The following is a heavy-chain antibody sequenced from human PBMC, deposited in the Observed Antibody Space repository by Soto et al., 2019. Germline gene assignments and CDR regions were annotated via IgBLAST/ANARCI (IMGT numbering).Heavy chain of an antibody. CDR1: GFTFSSYA. D-gene: IGHD2-15*01. CDR2: ISYDGSNK. CDR3: AKSRSYDYYYGMDV. Sequence: QVQLVESGGGVVQPGRSLRLSCAASGFTFSSYAMHWVRQAPGKGLEWVAVISYDGSNKYYADSVKGRFTISRDNSKNTLYLQMNSLRAEDTAVYYCAKSRSYDYYYGMDVWGQGTTVTVSS. J-gene: IGHJ6*02. V-gene: IGHV3-30-3*02.